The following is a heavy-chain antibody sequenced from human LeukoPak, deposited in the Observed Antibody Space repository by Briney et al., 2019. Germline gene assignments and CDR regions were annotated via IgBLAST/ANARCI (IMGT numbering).Heavy chain of an antibody. CDR3: ARVSGRLERQSDLDY. J-gene: IGHJ4*02. Sequence: PGGSLRLSCAASGFTFASYSMNWVRQAQGKGLQWVSSISGDSTYIYNAGSVKGRFTISRDNAQASLYLQMISLRADDTAVYYCARVSGRLERQSDLDYWGQGTLVIVSS. CDR1: GFTFASYS. CDR2: ISGDSTYI. V-gene: IGHV3-21*01. D-gene: IGHD1-1*01.